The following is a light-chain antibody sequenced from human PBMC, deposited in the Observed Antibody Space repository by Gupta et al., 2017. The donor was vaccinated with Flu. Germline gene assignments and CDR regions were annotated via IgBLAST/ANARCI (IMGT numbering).Light chain of an antibody. V-gene: IGKV3-20*01. CDR2: DAS. Sequence: EIVLTQSPGTLSLSPGERATLSCRASQIINIRYLAWYQQKPGQAPRLLIFDASTRATGIPDRFSGSGSGTDFTLTISRLEPEDFAVYYCQQYDSSPRTFGQGTKVEIK. J-gene: IGKJ1*01. CDR1: QIINIRY. CDR3: QQYDSSPRT.